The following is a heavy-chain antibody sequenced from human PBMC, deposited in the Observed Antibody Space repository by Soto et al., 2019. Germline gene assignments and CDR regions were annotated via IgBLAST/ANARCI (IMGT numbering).Heavy chain of an antibody. D-gene: IGHD2-15*01. CDR1: F. CDR3: ARLQYTVVTALDI. Sequence: FWSWIRQAPGKGPELVGYIYHTVNTNYNPALKSRATISMDTSENQLSLQLSSVTAADTAVYYCARLQYTVVTALDIWGQGTMVTVSS. J-gene: IGHJ3*02. CDR2: IYHTVNT. V-gene: IGHV4-59*01.